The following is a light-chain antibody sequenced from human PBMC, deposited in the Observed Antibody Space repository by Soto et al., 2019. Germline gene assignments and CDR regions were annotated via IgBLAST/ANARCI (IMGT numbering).Light chain of an antibody. V-gene: IGLV2-14*01. CDR3: SSFTSTSTQV. J-gene: IGLJ3*02. CDR1: SSDVGGYNY. Sequence: QSVLTQPASVSGALGHSITISCTGTSSDVGGYNYVSWYQQHPGKVPKLMIYEVNKRPSGVSNRFSGYKSANTASLTISGLPPDDEADYYGSSFTSTSTQVFGGGTKLTVL. CDR2: EVN.